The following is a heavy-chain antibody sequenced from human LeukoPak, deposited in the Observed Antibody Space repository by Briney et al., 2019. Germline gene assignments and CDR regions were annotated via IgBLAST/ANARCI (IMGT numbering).Heavy chain of an antibody. CDR2: IYYSGST. CDR1: GGSISSSSYY. Sequence: SETLSLTCTVSGGSISSSSYYWGWIRQPPGTGLEWIGSIYYSGSTYYNPSLESRVTISVDTSKNQFSLKLSSVTAADTAVYYCARHAGYSSGWVSSWGQGTLVTVSS. D-gene: IGHD6-19*01. J-gene: IGHJ5*02. V-gene: IGHV4-39*01. CDR3: ARHAGYSSGWVSS.